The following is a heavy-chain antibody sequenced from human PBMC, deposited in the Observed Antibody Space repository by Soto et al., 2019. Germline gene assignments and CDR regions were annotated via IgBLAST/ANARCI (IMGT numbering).Heavy chain of an antibody. CDR1: GFSFSRYS. Sequence: GGSLRLSCAASGFSFSRYSMNWVRQAPGKGLEWVSGISWNSGSIGYADSVKGRFTISRDNAKNSLYLQMNSLRAEDTALYYCAKDKGGFGYGSGPRYFDYWGQGTLVTVSS. J-gene: IGHJ4*02. CDR2: ISWNSGSI. V-gene: IGHV3-9*01. CDR3: AKDKGGFGYGSGPRYFDY. D-gene: IGHD3-10*01.